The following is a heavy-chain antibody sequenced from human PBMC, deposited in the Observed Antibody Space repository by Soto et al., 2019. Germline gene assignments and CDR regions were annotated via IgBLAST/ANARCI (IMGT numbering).Heavy chain of an antibody. V-gene: IGHV3-30-3*01. Sequence: QVQLVESGGGVVQPGRSLRLSCAASGFLFRTYTIHWVRQAPGKGLEWVTVISYDGTNKVYADSVKGRFTISRDNSKNTVYLQMNSLRAEDTAVYYCARSVEWEQEIDYWGQGALVTVSS. J-gene: IGHJ4*02. CDR1: GFLFRTYT. CDR3: ARSVEWEQEIDY. D-gene: IGHD3-3*01. CDR2: ISYDGTNK.